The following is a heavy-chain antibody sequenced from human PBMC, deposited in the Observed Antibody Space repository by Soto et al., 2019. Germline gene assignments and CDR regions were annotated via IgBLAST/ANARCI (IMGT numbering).Heavy chain of an antibody. CDR1: GFTFSSYE. CDR2: ISSSGSTI. CDR3: ARARITMIVVVTDDAFDI. D-gene: IGHD3-22*01. J-gene: IGHJ3*02. Sequence: PGGSLRLSCAASGFTFSSYEMNWVRQAPGKGLEWVSYISSSGSTIYYADSVKGRFTISRDNAKNSLYLQMNSLRAEDTAVYYCARARITMIVVVTDDAFDIWGQGTMVTVSS. V-gene: IGHV3-48*03.